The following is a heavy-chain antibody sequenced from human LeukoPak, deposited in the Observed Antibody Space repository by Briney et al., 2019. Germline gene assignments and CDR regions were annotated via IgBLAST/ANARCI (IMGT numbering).Heavy chain of an antibody. CDR2: IYYSGST. D-gene: IGHD4-23*01. V-gene: IGHV4-59*01. Sequence: SETLSLTCTVSGGSISSYYWSWIRPPPGKRLEWIGHIYYSGSTNYNPSLKSRVTISVDTSKTQFSLKLSSVTAADTAVYYCARDSDDYGGNSGVTFDYWGQGTLVTVSS. CDR1: GGSISSYY. J-gene: IGHJ4*02. CDR3: ARDSDDYGGNSGVTFDY.